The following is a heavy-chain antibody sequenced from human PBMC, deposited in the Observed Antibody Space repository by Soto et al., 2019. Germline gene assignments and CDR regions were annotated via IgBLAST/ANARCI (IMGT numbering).Heavy chain of an antibody. Sequence: RASLKISCKSSGYSFTTYWIAWVRQTPGQGLEWMGIIYPADSDTRYSPSFQGQVTMSVDKSITAAHLQWSSLESSDSAIYYCARVRGSWYYYDMDVWGRGTTVTVSS. CDR3: ARVRGSWYYYDMDV. V-gene: IGHV5-51*01. J-gene: IGHJ6*02. D-gene: IGHD6-19*01. CDR1: GYSFTTYW. CDR2: IYPADSDT.